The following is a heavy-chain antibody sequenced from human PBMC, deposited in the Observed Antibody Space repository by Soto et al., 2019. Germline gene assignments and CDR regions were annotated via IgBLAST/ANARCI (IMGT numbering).Heavy chain of an antibody. CDR1: GGSISSGGYY. D-gene: IGHD3-10*01. Sequence: QVQLQESGPGLVKPSQTLSLTCTVSGGSISSGGYYWSWLRQHPGNGLEWIGYIYYSGSTYYNPSLKSRVTISLDTSKNQFSLKLSSVTAEDTAVYYCARDVVGRGVRRYYFDYWGQGTLVTVSS. V-gene: IGHV4-31*03. CDR3: ARDVVGRGVRRYYFDY. CDR2: IYYSGST. J-gene: IGHJ4*02.